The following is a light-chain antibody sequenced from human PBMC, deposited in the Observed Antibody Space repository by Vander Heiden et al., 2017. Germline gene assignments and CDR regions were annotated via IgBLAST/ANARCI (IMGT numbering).Light chain of an antibody. J-gene: IGLJ2*01. CDR1: KLGDKY. V-gene: IGLV3-1*01. CDR2: QDS. CDR3: QAWDSSTHVV. Sequence: SYELTQPPSVSVTPGQTASITCPGSKLGDKYAWWYQQKPGQSPVLVIYQDSRRPSGIPARFSGSNSGNTATLTISGTQAMEEADYYCQAWDSSTHVVFGGGSKLTVL.